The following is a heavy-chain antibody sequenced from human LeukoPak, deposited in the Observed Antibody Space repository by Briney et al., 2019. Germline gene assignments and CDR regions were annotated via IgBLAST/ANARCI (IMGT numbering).Heavy chain of an antibody. V-gene: IGHV4-34*01. CDR3: ARVNKWGYQLLYYFDY. CDR2: INHSGST. Sequence: PSETLSLTCAVYGGSFSVYYWSWIRQPPGKGLEWIGEINHSGSTNYNPSLKSRVTISVDTSKNQFSLKLSSVTAADTAVYYCARVNKWGYQLLYYFDYWGQGTLVTVSS. D-gene: IGHD2-2*01. CDR1: GGSFSVYY. J-gene: IGHJ4*02.